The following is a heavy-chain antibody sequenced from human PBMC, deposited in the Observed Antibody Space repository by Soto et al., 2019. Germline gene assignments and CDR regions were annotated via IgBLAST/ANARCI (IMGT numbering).Heavy chain of an antibody. CDR2: IKLDGREK. Sequence: EGSLRLSCSASGFIFRKYWMAWIRQAPGKGLEWVATIKLDGREKNYLDSVQGRFTISRDDAGDSMSLQMSSLRREDTAVYSCARHFDGYDRLDYWGLGTPATVSS. D-gene: IGHD5-12*01. CDR3: ARHFDGYDRLDY. CDR1: GFIFRKYW. V-gene: IGHV3-7*01. J-gene: IGHJ4*02.